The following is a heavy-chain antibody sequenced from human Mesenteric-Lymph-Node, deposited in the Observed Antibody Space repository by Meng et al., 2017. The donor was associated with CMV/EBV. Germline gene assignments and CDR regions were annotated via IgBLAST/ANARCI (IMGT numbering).Heavy chain of an antibody. Sequence: GGSLRLSCAASGFTFSYYPMHWVRQAPGRGLEWVAVISFDGNNQYYADSVKGRFTISRDNSKNTLYLQMNSLRAEDTAVYYCAKDRRGPDYYDFWSGYGMDVWGQGTTVTVSS. V-gene: IGHV3-30-3*01. D-gene: IGHD3-3*01. CDR2: ISFDGNNQ. CDR3: AKDRRGPDYYDFWSGYGMDV. J-gene: IGHJ6*02. CDR1: GFTFSYYP.